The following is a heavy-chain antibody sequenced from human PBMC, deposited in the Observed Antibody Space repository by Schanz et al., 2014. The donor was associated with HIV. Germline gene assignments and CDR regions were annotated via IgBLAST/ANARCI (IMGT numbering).Heavy chain of an antibody. CDR2: INPNSGGT. Sequence: QVQLVQSGAEVKKPGASVKVSCKASGYTFTGYYMHWIRQAPGQGLEWMGWINPNSGGTNYAQKFQGRVTMTRDTSINTAYMELSRLRSDDTAVYYCARDLRVVPAASDNWFDPWGQGTLVTVSS. CDR1: GYTFTGYY. J-gene: IGHJ5*02. CDR3: ARDLRVVPAASDNWFDP. D-gene: IGHD2-2*01. V-gene: IGHV1-2*02.